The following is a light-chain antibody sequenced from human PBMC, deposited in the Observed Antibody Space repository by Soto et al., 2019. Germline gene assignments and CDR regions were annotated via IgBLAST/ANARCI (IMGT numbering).Light chain of an antibody. CDR3: QSYDSSLSGYYV. CDR1: SSNIGAGYD. Sequence: QSALTQPPSVSGAPGQRVTISCTGSSSNIGAGYDVHWYQQLPGTAPKLLIYGNSNRPSGVPDRFSGSKSGTSASLAITGLQAEDEADYYCQSYDSSLSGYYVVGTGTK. CDR2: GNS. J-gene: IGLJ1*01. V-gene: IGLV1-40*01.